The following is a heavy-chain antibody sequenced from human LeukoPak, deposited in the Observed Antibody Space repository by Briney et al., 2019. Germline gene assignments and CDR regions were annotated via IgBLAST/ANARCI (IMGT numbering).Heavy chain of an antibody. CDR2: ISSSSSYI. J-gene: IGHJ4*02. V-gene: IGHV3-21*01. CDR1: GFTFSSYW. Sequence: PGGSLRLSCAASGFTFSSYWMHWVRQAPGKGLEWVLSISSSSSYIYYADSVKGRFTISRDNAKNSLYLQMNSLRAEDTAVYYCASPREYQLLYFGYWGQGTLVTVSS. D-gene: IGHD2-2*01. CDR3: ASPREYQLLYFGY.